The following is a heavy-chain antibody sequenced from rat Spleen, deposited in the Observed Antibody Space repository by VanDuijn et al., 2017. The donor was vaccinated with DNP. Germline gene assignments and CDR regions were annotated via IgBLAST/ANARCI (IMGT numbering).Heavy chain of an antibody. CDR1: GFTFSNYD. V-gene: IGHV5-27*01. J-gene: IGHJ2*01. Sequence: EVQLVESGGGLVQPGRSLKLSCAASGFTFSNYDMAWVRQAPTKGLEWVASISTSGGSTYYRDSVKGRFTISRDNAKSSLYLQMDSLRSEDTATYYCTTEDHEDYWGQGVMVTVSS. CDR3: TTEDHEDY. CDR2: ISTSGGST.